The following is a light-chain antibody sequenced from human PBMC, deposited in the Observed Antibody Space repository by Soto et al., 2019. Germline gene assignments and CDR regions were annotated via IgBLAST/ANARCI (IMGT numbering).Light chain of an antibody. CDR2: GAS. J-gene: IGKJ5*01. Sequence: EIVLTQSPGTLSLSPGERATLSCRASQSVSSSYLAWYQQKPGQAPRLLIYGASSRATGIPDRFSGSGSGTDFTLTIIRMECKGFALYYCKQYGSSLGTFGEGTRLDIK. CDR1: QSVSSSY. CDR3: KQYGSSLGT. V-gene: IGKV3-20*01.